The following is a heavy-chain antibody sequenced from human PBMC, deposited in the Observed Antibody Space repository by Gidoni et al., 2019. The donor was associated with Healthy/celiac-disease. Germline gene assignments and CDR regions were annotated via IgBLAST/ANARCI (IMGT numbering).Heavy chain of an antibody. CDR1: GFTFSRYC. CDR3: ARDPGGGAADVFDY. D-gene: IGHD3-16*01. CDR2: ISSCSSYI. V-gene: IGHV3-21*01. J-gene: IGHJ4*02. Sequence: EVQLVESGGGLVKPGGSLRLSCAAVGFTFSRYCMNWVRQAPGQGLECVSSISSCSSYIYYADSVKVPFTISRDNAKNSLYLQMTSLRAEDTALYYCARDPGGGAADVFDYWGQGTLVTVSS.